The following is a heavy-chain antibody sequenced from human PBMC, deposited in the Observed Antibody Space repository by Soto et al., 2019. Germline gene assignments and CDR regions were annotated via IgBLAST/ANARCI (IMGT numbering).Heavy chain of an antibody. V-gene: IGHV4-39*01. CDR2: IHYSGST. J-gene: IGHJ5*02. CDR1: GGSISSSSFY. CDR3: ARLQFTDWVDP. D-gene: IGHD1-1*01. Sequence: SETLSLTCIVSGGSISSSSFYWGWIRQPPGKGLDWIASIHYSGSTYYNPSLKSRVTISVDTSRNQFSLKLRSVTAADTAVYYCARLQFTDWVDPWGQGTLVTVSS.